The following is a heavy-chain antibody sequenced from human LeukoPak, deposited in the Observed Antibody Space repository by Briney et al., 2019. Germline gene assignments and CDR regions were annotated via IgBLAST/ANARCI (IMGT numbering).Heavy chain of an antibody. CDR3: AKAVVVSTTRLGPFDT. Sequence: SETLSLTCSVSGGSISSYYWSWIRQPPGKGLEWIGYIYYSGSTNYNPSLKSRVNISVDTSKNQFSLKLSSVTAADMAVYYCAKAVVVSTTRLGPFDTWGQGTMVTVSS. CDR2: IYYSGST. V-gene: IGHV4-59*08. D-gene: IGHD3-22*01. J-gene: IGHJ3*02. CDR1: GGSISSYY.